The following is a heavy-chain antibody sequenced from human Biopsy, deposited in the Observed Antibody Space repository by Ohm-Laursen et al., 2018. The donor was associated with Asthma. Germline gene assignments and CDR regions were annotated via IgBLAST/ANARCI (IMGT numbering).Heavy chain of an antibody. CDR2: IYYSGST. V-gene: IGHV4-31*02. CDR1: GGSINIGDYY. J-gene: IGHJ5*02. Sequence: TLSLTWSVSGGSINIGDYYWSWIRQHPVKGLEWIGHIYYSGSTYYNSSLKSRVSISLDTSKNQFSLSLTSVTAADTAVYYCARTTYGHDGFDPWGQGTLVTVSS. CDR3: ARTTYGHDGFDP. D-gene: IGHD4-17*01.